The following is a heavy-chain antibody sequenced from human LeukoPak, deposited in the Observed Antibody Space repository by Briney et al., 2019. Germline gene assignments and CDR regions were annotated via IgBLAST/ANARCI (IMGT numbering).Heavy chain of an antibody. J-gene: IGHJ3*02. Sequence: SETLSLTCTVSGGSISSYYWSWIRQPPGKGLEWIGYIYYSGSTNYNPSLKSRVTISVDTSKNQFSLKLSSVTAADTAVYYCARDYKQLWAFDIWGQGTMVTVSS. V-gene: IGHV4-59*12. D-gene: IGHD6-6*01. CDR1: GGSISSYY. CDR3: ARDYKQLWAFDI. CDR2: IYYSGST.